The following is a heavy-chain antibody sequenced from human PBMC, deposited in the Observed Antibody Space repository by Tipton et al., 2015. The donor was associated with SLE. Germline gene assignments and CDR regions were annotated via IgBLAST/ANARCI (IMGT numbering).Heavy chain of an antibody. CDR1: GYSISSGHY. D-gene: IGHD3-16*01. J-gene: IGHJ3*01. V-gene: IGHV4-38-2*01. Sequence: GLVKPSETLSLTCAVSGYSISSGHYWGWIRQAPGKGLEWIGSMHHSGSNYDNPSLKSRITTSLDTSKNQFSLRLSSVTAADTAVYYCARRRVLGRDAFDVWGQGTMVTVSS. CDR3: ARRRVLGRDAFDV. CDR2: MHHSGSN.